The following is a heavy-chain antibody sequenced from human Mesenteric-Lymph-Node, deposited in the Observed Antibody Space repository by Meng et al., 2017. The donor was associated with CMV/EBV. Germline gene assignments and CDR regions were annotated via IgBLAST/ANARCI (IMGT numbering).Heavy chain of an antibody. D-gene: IGHD4-17*01. CDR2: MSPNSGST. CDR3: ARGNLRRVTTDY. J-gene: IGHJ4*02. CDR1: GYTLTELS. V-gene: IGHV1-8*01. Sequence: ASVKVSCKVSGYTLTELSRHWVRQAPGQGLEWMGWMSPNSGSTGYAQKFQGRVTMTRDTSLSTVYMELSSLRSEDTAVYYCARGNLRRVTTDYWGQGTLVTVSS.